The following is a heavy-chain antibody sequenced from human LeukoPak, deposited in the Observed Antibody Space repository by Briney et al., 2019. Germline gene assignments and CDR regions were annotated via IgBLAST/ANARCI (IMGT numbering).Heavy chain of an antibody. D-gene: IGHD6-6*01. J-gene: IGHJ4*02. V-gene: IGHV4-39*01. CDR3: ARHGYGSSYEVRY. CDR1: GGSISSSSYF. Sequence: SETLSLTCTVSGGSISSSSYFWAWIRQPPGKGLEWIGSIYYSVSTYYNPSLKSRVTISVDTSQNQFSLKLSSVTAADTAVYYCARHGYGSSYEVRYWGQGTLVTVSS. CDR2: IYYSVST.